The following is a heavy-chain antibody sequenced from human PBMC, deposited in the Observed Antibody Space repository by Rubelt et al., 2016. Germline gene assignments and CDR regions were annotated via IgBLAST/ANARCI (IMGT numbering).Heavy chain of an antibody. Sequence: QVQLQESGPGLVKPSQTLSLTCTVSGGSISSGGHSWSWIRQHPGEGLGWIGYLFFSGATYYTPSLKSRISISVDKSKNKFSRKLTSVTAADTAVYFCASRSSNWFDPWGQGALVTVSS. CDR3: ASRSSNWFDP. CDR1: GGSISSGGHS. V-gene: IGHV4-31*03. J-gene: IGHJ5*02. CDR2: LFFSGAT.